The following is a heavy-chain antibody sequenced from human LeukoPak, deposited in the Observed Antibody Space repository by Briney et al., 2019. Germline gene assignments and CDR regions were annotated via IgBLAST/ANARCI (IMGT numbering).Heavy chain of an antibody. CDR1: GGSISSYY. CDR3: ARLSSGYSSSWYYYYYYMDV. CDR2: IYHSGST. Sequence: SETLSLTCTVSGGSISSYYWGWIRQSPGKGLEWIGNIYHSGSTNYNPSLKSRVTVSVDTSKNQFSLKLSSVTAADTAVYYCARLSSGYSSSWYYYYYYMDVWGKGTTVTISS. V-gene: IGHV4-59*12. D-gene: IGHD6-13*01. J-gene: IGHJ6*03.